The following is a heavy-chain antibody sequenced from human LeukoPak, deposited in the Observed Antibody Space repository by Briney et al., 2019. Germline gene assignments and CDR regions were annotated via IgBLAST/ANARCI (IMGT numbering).Heavy chain of an antibody. CDR2: MSSDGINT. D-gene: IGHD3-10*01. CDR1: GFTFRTSG. V-gene: IGHV3-30*04. CDR3: AKDHAGSGRAFEY. Sequence: GGSLRLSCATSGFTFRTSGVHWVRQAPGRGLEWVALMSSDGINTYYADSVKGRFTVSRDSSKDILYLQMNSLRADDTAIYYCAKDHAGSGRAFEYWGQGTLVTVSS. J-gene: IGHJ4*02.